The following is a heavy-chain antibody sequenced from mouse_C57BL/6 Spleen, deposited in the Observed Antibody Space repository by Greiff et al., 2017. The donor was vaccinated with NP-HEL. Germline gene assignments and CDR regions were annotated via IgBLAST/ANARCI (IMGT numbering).Heavy chain of an antibody. CDR3: ARSLGRRPWFAY. J-gene: IGHJ3*01. Sequence: VQLQQPGAELVMPGASVKLSCKASGYTFTSYWMHWVKQRPGQGLEWIGEIDPSDSYTNYNQKFKGKSTLTVDKSSSTAYMQLSSLTSEDSAVYYCARSLGRRPWFAYWGQGTLVTVSA. CDR1: GYTFTSYW. V-gene: IGHV1-69*01. D-gene: IGHD4-1*01. CDR2: IDPSDSYT.